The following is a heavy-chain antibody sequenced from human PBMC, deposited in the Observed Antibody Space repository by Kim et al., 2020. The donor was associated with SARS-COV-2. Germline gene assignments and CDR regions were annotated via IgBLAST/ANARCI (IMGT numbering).Heavy chain of an antibody. CDR2: VNRDESVT. CDR3: ARWSSGGSADY. V-gene: IGHV3-74*01. CDR1: GLTFSNYW. D-gene: IGHD2-15*01. Sequence: GGSLRLSCEVSGLTFSNYWMQWVRQAPGKGLVWVSRVNRDESVTNYADSVKGRFTISRDNAKNTLSLQMNSLRAEDTAVYYCARWSSGGSADYWGQGILVTVSS. J-gene: IGHJ4*02.